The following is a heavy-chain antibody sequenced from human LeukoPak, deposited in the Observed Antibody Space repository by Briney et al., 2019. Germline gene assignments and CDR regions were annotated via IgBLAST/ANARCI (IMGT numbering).Heavy chain of an antibody. CDR3: ARVLYYYGSGTAYFDY. CDR1: GGSISGYY. J-gene: IGHJ4*02. V-gene: IGHV4-59*12. Sequence: SETLSLTCSVSGGSISGYYWSWIRQPPGKGLEYIGYIYHSGSTNYNPSLKSRVTISVDTSKNQFSLKLSSVTTADTAVYYCARVLYYYGSGTAYFDYWGQGTLVTVSS. CDR2: IYHSGST. D-gene: IGHD3-10*01.